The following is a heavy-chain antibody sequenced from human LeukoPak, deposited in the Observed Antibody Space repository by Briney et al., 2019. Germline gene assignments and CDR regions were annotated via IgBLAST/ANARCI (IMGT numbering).Heavy chain of an antibody. J-gene: IGHJ4*02. CDR1: GASLSSGGYF. V-gene: IGHV4-30-2*01. D-gene: IGHD4-23*01. CDR2: IYHTGNT. CDR3: ARERPLDTVVSQDF. Sequence: PSETLSLTCCVWGASLSSGGYFWRWIRQPPGRGLEWIGYIYHTGNTYYNPSLESRVTMSVDKSKNQFSLSLASVTVADTAVYYCARERPLDTVVSQDFWGQGTLVIVSS.